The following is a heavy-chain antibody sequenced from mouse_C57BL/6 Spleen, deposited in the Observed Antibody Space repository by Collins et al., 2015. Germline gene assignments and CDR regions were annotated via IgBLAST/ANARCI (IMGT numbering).Heavy chain of an antibody. D-gene: IGHD2-2*01. Sequence: EVKLVESGGGLVQPGGSLKLSCAASGFTFSSYTMSWVRQTPEKRLEWVAYISNGGGSTYYPDTVKGRFTISRDNAKNTLYLQMSSLKSEDTAMYYCARGMVTAFAYWGQGTLVTVSA. V-gene: IGHV5-12-2*01. CDR3: ARGMVTAFAY. CDR1: GFTFSSYT. J-gene: IGHJ3*01. CDR2: ISNGGGST.